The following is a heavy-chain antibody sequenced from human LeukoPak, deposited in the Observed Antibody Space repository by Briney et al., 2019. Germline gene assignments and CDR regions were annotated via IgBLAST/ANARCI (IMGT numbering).Heavy chain of an antibody. V-gene: IGHV1-2*06. CDR1: GYTFTGYY. D-gene: IGHD3-22*01. CDR3: ARALSTYYYDSSGSDY. J-gene: IGHJ4*02. Sequence: ASVKVSCKASGYTFTGYYMHWVRQAPGQGREWMGRINPNSGGTNYAQKFQGRVTMTRDTSISTAYMELSRLRSDDTAVYYCARALSTYYYDSSGSDYWGQGTLVTVSS. CDR2: INPNSGGT.